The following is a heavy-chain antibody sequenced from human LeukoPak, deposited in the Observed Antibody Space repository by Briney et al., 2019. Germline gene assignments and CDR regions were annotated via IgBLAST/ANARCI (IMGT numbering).Heavy chain of an antibody. V-gene: IGHV5-51*01. J-gene: IGHJ4*02. CDR3: ARQDYGGNSEMYYFDY. D-gene: IGHD4-23*01. CDR2: IYPGDSDT. CDR1: GYSFTSYW. Sequence: SGESLKISCKGSGYSFTSYWIGWVRQMPGKGLEWMGIIYPGDSDTRYSPSFQGQVTISADKSISTAYLQWSSLKASDTAMYYCARQDYGGNSEMYYFDYWGQGTLVTVSS.